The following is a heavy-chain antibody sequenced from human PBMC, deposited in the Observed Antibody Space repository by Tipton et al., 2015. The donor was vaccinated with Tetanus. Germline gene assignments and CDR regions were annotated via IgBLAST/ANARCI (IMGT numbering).Heavy chain of an antibody. J-gene: IGHJ6*02. V-gene: IGHV3-33*01. CDR1: GFTFSSYG. D-gene: IGHD6-6*01. CDR2: IWYDGSNK. Sequence: SLRLSCAASGFTFSSYGMHWVRQAPGKGLEWVAVIWYDGSNKYYADSVKGRFTISRDNAKNSLYLQMNSLRAEDTAVYYCARAAYSSSSGWYYYGMDVWGQGTTVTVSS. CDR3: ARAAYSSSSGWYYYGMDV.